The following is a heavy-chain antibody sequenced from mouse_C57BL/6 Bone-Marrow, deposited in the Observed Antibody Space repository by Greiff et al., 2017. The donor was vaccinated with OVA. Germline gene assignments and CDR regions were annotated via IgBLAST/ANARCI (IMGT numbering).Heavy chain of an antibody. Sequence: DVKLQESGAELVRPGASVKLSCTASGFNIKDDYMHWVKQRPEQGLEWIGWIDPENGDTEYASKFQGKATITADTSSNTAYLQLSSLTSEDTAVYYCTSITTVVDYWGQGTTLTVSS. CDR1: GFNIKDDY. J-gene: IGHJ2*01. CDR2: IDPENGDT. V-gene: IGHV14-4*01. CDR3: TSITTVVDY. D-gene: IGHD1-1*01.